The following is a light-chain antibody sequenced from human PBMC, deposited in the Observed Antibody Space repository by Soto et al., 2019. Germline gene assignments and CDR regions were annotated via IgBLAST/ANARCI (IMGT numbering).Light chain of an antibody. J-gene: IGKJ3*01. CDR1: QGISSY. CDR2: AAS. CDR3: QQLNSYPLA. V-gene: IGKV1-9*01. Sequence: IQLTQSPSSLSASVGDRVTITCRASQGISSYLAWYQQKPGKAPKLLIYAASTLQSGVPSRFSGSGCGTGFTLAISSLLPEDFATYFCQQLNSYPLAFGPATKVYIK.